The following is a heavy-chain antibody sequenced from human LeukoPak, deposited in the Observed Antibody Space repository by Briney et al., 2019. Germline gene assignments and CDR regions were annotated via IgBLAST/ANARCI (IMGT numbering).Heavy chain of an antibody. J-gene: IGHJ6*03. Sequence: GESRKISCKGSGYSFTSYWIGWVRQMPGKGLGWMGIIYPGDSDTRYSPSFQGQVTISADKSIRTADLQWSSLKASDTALYYCARLWDYYMDVWGKGTTVTVSS. V-gene: IGHV5-51*01. CDR3: ARLWDYYMDV. CDR2: IYPGDSDT. D-gene: IGHD7-27*01. CDR1: GYSFTSYW.